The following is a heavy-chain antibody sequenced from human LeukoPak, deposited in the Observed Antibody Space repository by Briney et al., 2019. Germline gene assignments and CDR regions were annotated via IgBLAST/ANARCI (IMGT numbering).Heavy chain of an antibody. CDR3: ARDSWDSSGQVMGY. CDR1: GGTFSSYA. V-gene: IGHV1-69*05. CDR2: IIPIFGTA. J-gene: IGHJ4*02. Sequence: EASVKVSCKASGGTFSSYAISWVRQAPGQGLEWMGRIIPIFGTANYARKFQGRVTINMDEYTRTAYMELSRLRSKDTVVYYCARDSWDSSGQVMGYWGQGTLVTVSS. D-gene: IGHD3-22*01.